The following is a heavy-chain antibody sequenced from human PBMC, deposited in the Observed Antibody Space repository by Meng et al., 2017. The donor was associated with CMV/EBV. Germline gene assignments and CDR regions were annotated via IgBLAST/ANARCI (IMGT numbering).Heavy chain of an antibody. CDR2: INSDGSST. CDR1: GFTFSSYW. V-gene: IGHV3-74*01. Sequence: GGSLRLSCAASGFTFSSYWMHWVRQAPGKGLGWVSRINSDGSSTSYADSVKGRFTISRDNAKNTLYLQMNSLRAEDTAVYYCARDLPYDFWSGYYRYYYYGMDVWGQGTTVTVSS. D-gene: IGHD3-3*01. J-gene: IGHJ6*02. CDR3: ARDLPYDFWSGYYRYYYYGMDV.